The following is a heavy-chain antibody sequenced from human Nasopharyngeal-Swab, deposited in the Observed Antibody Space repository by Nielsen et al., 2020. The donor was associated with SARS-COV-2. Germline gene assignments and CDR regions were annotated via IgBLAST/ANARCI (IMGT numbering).Heavy chain of an antibody. CDR3: AKAGGITMIVVVRRYYFDY. CDR2: IAHDASNE. J-gene: IGHJ4*02. CDR1: GFTFSSFG. Sequence: GESLKISCAASGFTFSSFGMHWVRQAPGKGLEWVAFIAHDASNEYYGDSVKGRFSISRDSSKNTLYLQMNSLRAEDTAVYYCAKAGGITMIVVVRRYYFDYWGQGTLVTVSS. V-gene: IGHV3-30*18. D-gene: IGHD3-22*01.